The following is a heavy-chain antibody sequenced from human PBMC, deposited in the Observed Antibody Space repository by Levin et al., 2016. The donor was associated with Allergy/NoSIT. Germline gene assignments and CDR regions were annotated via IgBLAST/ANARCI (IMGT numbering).Heavy chain of an antibody. Sequence: SETLSLTCTVSGGSISSYYWSWIRQPPGKGLEWIGYIYYSGSTNYNPSLKSRVTISVDTSKNQFSLNLSSVTAADTAVYYCARQRCSTTTCSYGGYVDYWGQGTLVTVSS. CDR3: ARQRCSTTTCSYGGYVDY. J-gene: IGHJ4*02. V-gene: IGHV4-59*08. CDR1: GGSISSYY. D-gene: IGHD2-2*01. CDR2: IYYSGST.